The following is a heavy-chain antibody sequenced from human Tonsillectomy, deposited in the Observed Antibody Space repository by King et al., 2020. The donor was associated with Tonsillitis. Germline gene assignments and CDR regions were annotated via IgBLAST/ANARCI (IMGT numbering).Heavy chain of an antibody. CDR1: RFTFSSYW. V-gene: IGHV3-7*01. D-gene: IGHD4-23*01. Sequence: QLVQSGGGLVQPGGSLRLSCAASRFTFSSYWMSWVRQAPGKGLEWVANIKQDGGEKYYVDSVKGRFTISRDNAKNSVYLQINSLRAEDTAVYYCARPMYGGNSWDAFDIWGQGTMVTVSS. CDR2: IKQDGGEK. CDR3: ARPMYGGNSWDAFDI. J-gene: IGHJ3*02.